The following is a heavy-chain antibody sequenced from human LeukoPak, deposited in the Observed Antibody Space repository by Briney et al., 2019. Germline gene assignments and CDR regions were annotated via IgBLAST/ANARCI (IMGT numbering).Heavy chain of an antibody. CDR1: GYTFTGYY. CDR2: INPNSGGT. J-gene: IGHJ4*02. CDR3: ARGADCSGGRCPFDY. Sequence: GASVKVSCKASGYTFTGYYMHWVRQAPGQGLEWMGWINPNSGGTNYAQKFQGRVTMTRDTSISTAYMELSRLRSEDTGVYYCARGADCSGGRCPFDYWGQGTLVTVSS. D-gene: IGHD2-15*01. V-gene: IGHV1-2*02.